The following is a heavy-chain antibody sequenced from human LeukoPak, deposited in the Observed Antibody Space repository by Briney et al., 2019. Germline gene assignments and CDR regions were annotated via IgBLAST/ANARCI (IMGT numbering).Heavy chain of an antibody. CDR1: GFTFSSYS. CDR3: ARDRYDSSGYYYRYFDY. J-gene: IGHJ4*02. Sequence: PGGSLRLSCAVSGFTFSSYSMNWVRQAPGKGLEWVSSISSSSSYIYYADSVKGRFTISRDNAKNSLYLQMNSLRAEDTAVYYCARDRYDSSGYYYRYFDYWGQGTLVTVPS. D-gene: IGHD3-22*01. CDR2: ISSSSSYI. V-gene: IGHV3-21*01.